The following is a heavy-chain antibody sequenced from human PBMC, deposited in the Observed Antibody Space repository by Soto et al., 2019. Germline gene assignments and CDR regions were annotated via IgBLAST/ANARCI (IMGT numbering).Heavy chain of an antibody. CDR2: IYHSGST. Sequence: SETLSLTCAVSGGSISSGGYSWSWIRQPPGKGLEWIGYIYHSGSTYYNPSLKSRVTISVDRSKNQFSLKLSSVTAADTAVYYCAREIIYCSGGSCYTWFDPWGQGTLVTAPQ. D-gene: IGHD2-15*01. J-gene: IGHJ5*02. CDR1: GGSISSGGYS. V-gene: IGHV4-30-2*01. CDR3: AREIIYCSGGSCYTWFDP.